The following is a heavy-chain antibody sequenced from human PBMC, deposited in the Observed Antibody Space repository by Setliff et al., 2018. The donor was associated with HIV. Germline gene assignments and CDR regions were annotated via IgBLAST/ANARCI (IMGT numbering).Heavy chain of an antibody. CDR3: AREPYYDILTGYLDY. Sequence: GDSLKISCAASGFTFNNNGMSWVRQAPGKGLEWVSGITSNGGRTGYADSVKGRFTISRDNAKNSLYLQMNSLRAEDTALYYCAREPYYDILTGYLDYWGQGALVTVSS. D-gene: IGHD3-9*01. V-gene: IGHV3-20*04. CDR2: ITSNGGRT. CDR1: GFTFNNNG. J-gene: IGHJ4*02.